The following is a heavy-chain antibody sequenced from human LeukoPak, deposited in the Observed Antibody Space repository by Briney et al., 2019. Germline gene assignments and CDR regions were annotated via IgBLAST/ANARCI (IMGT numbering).Heavy chain of an antibody. V-gene: IGHV4-34*01. D-gene: IGHD3-3*01. J-gene: IGHJ5*02. Sequence: PSETLSLTCAVYGGSFSGYYWSWIRQPPGKGLEWIGEINHSGSTNYNPSLKSRVTMSVDTSKNQSSLKLSSVTAADTAVYYCARDESAIDDFWSGYFRWFDPWGQGTLVTVSS. CDR1: GGSFSGYY. CDR2: INHSGST. CDR3: ARDESAIDDFWSGYFRWFDP.